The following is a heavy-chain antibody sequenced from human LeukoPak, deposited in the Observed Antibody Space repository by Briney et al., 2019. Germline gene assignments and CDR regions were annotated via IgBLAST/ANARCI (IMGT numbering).Heavy chain of an antibody. Sequence: PSETLSLTCTVSGGSISSYYWSWIRQPPGKGLEWIGYIYYSGSTNYNPSLKSRVTISVDTSKNQFSLKLSSVTAADTAVYYCARDRGHYYDSSGYYSEGMDVWGQGTTVTVSS. J-gene: IGHJ6*02. V-gene: IGHV4-59*01. D-gene: IGHD3-22*01. CDR2: IYYSGST. CDR1: GGSISSYY. CDR3: ARDRGHYYDSSGYYSEGMDV.